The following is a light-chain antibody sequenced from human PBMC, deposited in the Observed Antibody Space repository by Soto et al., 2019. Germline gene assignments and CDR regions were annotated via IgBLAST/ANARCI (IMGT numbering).Light chain of an antibody. CDR3: SSYTSSSTLYV. CDR2: EVS. CDR1: SSDIGGYNY. Sequence: QSALTQPASVSGSPGQSITISCAGTSSDIGGYNYVSWYQQHPGKAPKVMIYEVSNLPSGVSNRFSGSKSGNTASLTISGLQAEDEADYYCSSYTSSSTLYVFGSGTKLTVL. J-gene: IGLJ1*01. V-gene: IGLV2-14*01.